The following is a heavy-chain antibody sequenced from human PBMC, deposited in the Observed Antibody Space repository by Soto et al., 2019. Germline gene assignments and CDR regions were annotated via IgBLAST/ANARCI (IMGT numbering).Heavy chain of an antibody. CDR2: IIGSGTAT. CDR1: GFTFSRYG. V-gene: IGHV3-23*01. J-gene: IGHJ4*02. D-gene: IGHD3-16*01. Sequence: GGSLRLSCAASGFTFSRYGMSWVRQAPGKGLEWVSGIIGSGTATYYADSVKGRFTISRDNSRNTLYLQMNSLRAEDTAIYYCASWGGIASPDYDGSLAPYDYWGQGTLVTVSS. CDR3: ASWGGIASPDYDGSLAPYDY.